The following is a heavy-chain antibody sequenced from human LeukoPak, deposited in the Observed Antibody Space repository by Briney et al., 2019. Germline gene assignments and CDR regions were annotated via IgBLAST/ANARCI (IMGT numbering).Heavy chain of an antibody. CDR1: GFTFSSYA. Sequence: GGSLRLSCAASGFTFSSYAMSWVRQAPGKGLEWVSAISGSGGSTYYADSVKGRFTISRDNSKNTLYLQMNSLRAEDTAVYYCAKPPPSIVVVPAAVQHNDYWGQGTLVTVSS. J-gene: IGHJ4*02. CDR3: AKPPPSIVVVPAAVQHNDY. D-gene: IGHD2-2*01. V-gene: IGHV3-23*01. CDR2: ISGSGGST.